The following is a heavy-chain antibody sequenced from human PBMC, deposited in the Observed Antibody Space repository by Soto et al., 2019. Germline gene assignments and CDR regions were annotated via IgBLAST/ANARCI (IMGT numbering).Heavy chain of an antibody. CDR1: GGSIRSGDYY. CDR2: IYYSGST. D-gene: IGHD4-17*01. J-gene: IGHJ4*02. CDR3: ARGRMTTVTLRIGYLAY. V-gene: IGHV4-30-4*01. Sequence: QVQLQESGPGLVKPSQTLSLTCTVSGGSIRSGDYYWVWIRQPPGKGLEWIGYIYYSGSTYYNPAIKSRVTISVDTSKNQFSLKLSSVTTADTAVYYCARGRMTTVTLRIGYLAYWGQVTLVTVSS.